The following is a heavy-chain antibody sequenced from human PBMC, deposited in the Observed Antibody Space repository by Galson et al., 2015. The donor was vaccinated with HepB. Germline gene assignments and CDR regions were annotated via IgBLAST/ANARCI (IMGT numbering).Heavy chain of an antibody. CDR2: ISYDGKNK. Sequence: SLRLSCAASGFTFSSYTMHWVRQAPGKGLEWVAVISYDGKNKYFTDSVKGRFTISRDNSKGTLFLQMNSLRAEDTAVYYCATDVYSSSWYSSYYYYYGMDVWGQGTTVTVSS. D-gene: IGHD6-13*01. CDR1: GFTFSSYT. CDR3: ATDVYSSSWYSSYYYYYGMDV. J-gene: IGHJ6*02. V-gene: IGHV3-30*04.